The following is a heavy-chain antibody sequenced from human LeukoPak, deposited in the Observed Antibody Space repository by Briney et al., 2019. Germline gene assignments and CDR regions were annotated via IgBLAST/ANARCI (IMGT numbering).Heavy chain of an antibody. D-gene: IGHD3-22*01. CDR3: ASIRGKDSSGYYYAPDAFDI. CDR1: GGTFSSYA. CDR2: IIPILGIA. J-gene: IGHJ3*02. Sequence: SVKVSCKASGGTFSSYAISWVRQAPGQGLEWMGRIIPILGIANYAQKFQGRVTITADKSTSTAYMELSSLRSEDTAVYYCASIRGKDSSGYYYAPDAFDIWGQGTMVTVSS. V-gene: IGHV1-69*04.